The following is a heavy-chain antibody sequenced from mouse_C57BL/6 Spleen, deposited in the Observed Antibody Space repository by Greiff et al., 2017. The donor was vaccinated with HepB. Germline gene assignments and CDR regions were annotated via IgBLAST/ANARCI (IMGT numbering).Heavy chain of an antibody. CDR1: GFTFSSYA. Sequence: EVMLVESGEGLVKPGGSLKLSCAASGFTFSSYAMSWVRQTPEKRLEWVAYISSGGDYIYYADTVKGRFTISRDNARNTLYLQMSSLKSEDTAMYYCTRENYGYYAMDYWGQGTSVTVSS. J-gene: IGHJ4*01. CDR3: TRENYGYYAMDY. D-gene: IGHD1-1*02. V-gene: IGHV5-9-1*02. CDR2: ISSGGDYI.